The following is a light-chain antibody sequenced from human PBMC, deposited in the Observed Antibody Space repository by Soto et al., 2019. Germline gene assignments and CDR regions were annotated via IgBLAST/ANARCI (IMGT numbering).Light chain of an antibody. J-gene: IGLJ1*01. Sequence: QSALTQPASVSGSPGQSITISCTGTTSDVGGYNFVSWYQQHPGKAPKLIIYELTNRPSGDSYRFSASKSGNTASLTISGLQADDEADYYCNSDTSSSALVFGTGTKVTV. CDR3: NSDTSSSALV. CDR1: TSDVGGYNF. CDR2: ELT. V-gene: IGLV2-14*01.